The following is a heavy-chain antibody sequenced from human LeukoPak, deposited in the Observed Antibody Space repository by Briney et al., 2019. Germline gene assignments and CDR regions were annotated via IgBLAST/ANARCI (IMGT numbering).Heavy chain of an antibody. V-gene: IGHV1-69*04. CDR1: GGTXNNYA. CDR2: VVPMFGIR. Sequence: SVKVSCKTSGGTXNNYAISWVRQAPGQGLEWMGRVVPMFGIRNYPQTFRGRVNITADKATNTVYMELRSLRAEDTAIYYCATEPSRSYSFDHLDFWGLGTPVTVSS. J-gene: IGHJ4*02. CDR3: ATEPSRSYSFDHLDF. D-gene: IGHD5-12*01.